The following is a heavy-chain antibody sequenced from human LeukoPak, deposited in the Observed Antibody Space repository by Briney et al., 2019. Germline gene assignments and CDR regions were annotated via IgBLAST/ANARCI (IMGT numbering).Heavy chain of an antibody. V-gene: IGHV3-30*02. Sequence: PGGSLRLSCAASGFTFSNYGMHWVHQTPGKGLEWVAFIRYDGSNKYYADSVKGRFTISRDNSKSTLYLQMNSLRAEDTAVYYCAKNIAAADSSGYYYYYMDVWGKGTTVTVSS. CDR1: GFTFSNYG. D-gene: IGHD6-13*01. CDR2: IRYDGSNK. J-gene: IGHJ6*03. CDR3: AKNIAAADSSGYYYYYMDV.